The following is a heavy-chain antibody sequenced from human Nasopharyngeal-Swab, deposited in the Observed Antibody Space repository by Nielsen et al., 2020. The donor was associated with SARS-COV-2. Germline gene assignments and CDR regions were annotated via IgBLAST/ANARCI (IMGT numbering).Heavy chain of an antibody. CDR3: ARDLEAAASYYYFYMDV. Sequence: WVRQAPGQGLEWTGTINPSGGRTAYAQKFQGRVTMTRDTSTSTVYMELSSLRSDDTAVYYCARDLEAAASYYYFYMDVWGKGTTVTVSS. J-gene: IGHJ6*03. D-gene: IGHD2-15*01. CDR2: INPSGGRT. V-gene: IGHV1-46*01.